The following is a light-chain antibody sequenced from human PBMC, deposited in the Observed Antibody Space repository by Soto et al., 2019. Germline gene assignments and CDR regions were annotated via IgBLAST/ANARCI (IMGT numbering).Light chain of an antibody. J-gene: IGLJ1*01. CDR2: GDN. CDR1: SSNIGAGYD. Sequence: QSVLTQPPSVSGAPGQRGTISCTGSSSNIGAGYDVHWYQQLPGRAPKLLIYGDNNRPSGVPDRFSGSKSGTSASLAITGLQAEDEADYYCQSYDSSLSVLHVFGTGTKLTVL. CDR3: QSYDSSLSVLHV. V-gene: IGLV1-40*01.